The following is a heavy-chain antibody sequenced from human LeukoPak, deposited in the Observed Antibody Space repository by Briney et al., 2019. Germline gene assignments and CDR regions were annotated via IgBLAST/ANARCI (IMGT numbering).Heavy chain of an antibody. CDR2: ISAYNGNT. D-gene: IGHD3-10*01. J-gene: IGHJ4*02. V-gene: IGHV1-18*01. Sequence: ASVKVSCKASGYTFTSYGISWVRQAPGQGLEWMGWISAYNGNTNYAQKFQGRVTMTRDTSISTAYLELSRLRSDDTAVYYCARISRKINSPYGSGSYYSYWGQGTLVTVSS. CDR3: ARISRKINSPYGSGSYYSY. CDR1: GYTFTSYG.